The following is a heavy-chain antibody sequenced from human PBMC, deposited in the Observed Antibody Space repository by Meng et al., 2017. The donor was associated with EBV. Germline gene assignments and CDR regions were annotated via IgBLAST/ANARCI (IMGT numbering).Heavy chain of an antibody. V-gene: IGHV1-69*01. CDR3: ASESGRGYTPDY. D-gene: IGHD3-10*01. CDR2: LIPMSGAP. Sequence: QGEVVHSGAEVKKPGSSVTVSCKTSGGTFTSDAISWVRQAPGQGLEWMGGLIPMSGAPNYAQKFQGRITITADESTSTHYMDLSSLRSEDTAVYYCASESGRGYTPDYWGQGTLVTVSS. J-gene: IGHJ4*02. CDR1: GGTFTSDA.